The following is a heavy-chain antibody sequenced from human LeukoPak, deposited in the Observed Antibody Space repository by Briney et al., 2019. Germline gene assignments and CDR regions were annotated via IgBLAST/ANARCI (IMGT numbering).Heavy chain of an antibody. D-gene: IGHD3-22*01. CDR1: EFTFSSYA. CDR2: ISYDGSNK. CDR3: ARDCDTSGYYYCGMDV. V-gene: IGHV3-30-3*01. Sequence: GGSLRLSCAASEFTFSSYAMHWVRQAPGKGLGWVAVISYDGSNKYYADSVKGRFTISRDNSKNTLYLQMNSLRTEDTAVYYCARDCDTSGYYYCGMDVWGQGTTVAVSS. J-gene: IGHJ6*02.